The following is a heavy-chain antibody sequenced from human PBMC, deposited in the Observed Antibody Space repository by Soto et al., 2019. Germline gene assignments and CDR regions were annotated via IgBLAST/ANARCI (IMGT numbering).Heavy chain of an antibody. CDR2: IIPIFGTA. CDR1: GGTFSTYA. D-gene: IGHD2-15*01. J-gene: IGHJ6*02. Sequence: QVQLVQSGAEVKKPGSSVKVSCKSSGGTFSTYAISWVRQAPGQGLEWMGGIIPIFGTANYAQKFQGRVTITADESTTXXYXEXXSVSSEDTAVYYCARDEMVVATGSRTWHYYYGMDVWGQGTTVTGSS. CDR3: ARDEMVVATGSRTWHYYYGMDV. V-gene: IGHV1-69*12.